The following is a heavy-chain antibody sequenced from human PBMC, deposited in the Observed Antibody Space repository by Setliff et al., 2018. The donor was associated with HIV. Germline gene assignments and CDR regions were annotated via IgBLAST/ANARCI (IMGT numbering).Heavy chain of an antibody. Sequence: GGSLRLSCAASGFSVSEKYMSWVRQAPGKGLEWVSVIYSSGTTYYADSVKGRFTISRDKANNTVYLQMNSLRVEDTAIYYCAREGPYYYDGSGYYSGSYFDLWGRGTQVTVSS. J-gene: IGHJ2*01. CDR3: AREGPYYYDGSGYYSGSYFDL. CDR2: IYSSGTT. D-gene: IGHD3-3*01. V-gene: IGHV3-66*01. CDR1: GFSVSEKY.